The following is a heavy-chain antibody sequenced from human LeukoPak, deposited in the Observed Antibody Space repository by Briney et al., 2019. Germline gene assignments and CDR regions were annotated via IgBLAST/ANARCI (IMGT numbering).Heavy chain of an antibody. CDR1: GGSISSSSYY. V-gene: IGHV4-39*02. J-gene: IGHJ4*02. CDR3: ARDGACSGGSCYGDFDY. CDR2: IYYSGST. D-gene: IGHD2-15*01. Sequence: SETLSLTCTVSGGSISSSSYYWGWIRQPPGKGLEWIGSIYYSGSTYYNPSLKSRVTISVDTSKNQFSLKLSSVTAADTAVYYCARDGACSGGSCYGDFDYWGQGTLVTVSS.